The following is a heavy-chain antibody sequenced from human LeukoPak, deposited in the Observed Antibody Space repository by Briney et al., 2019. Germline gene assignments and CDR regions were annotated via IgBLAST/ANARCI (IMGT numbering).Heavy chain of an antibody. V-gene: IGHV3-30-3*01. CDR1: GFTFSSYS. J-gene: IGHJ4*02. D-gene: IGHD6-19*01. CDR3: ATDTGEAVAGDCFDY. CDR2: ISYDGNNK. Sequence: GRSLRLSCAASGFTFSSYSMHWVRQAPGKGLEWVAVISYDGNNKFYADSVKGRFTISRDNSMNTLYLQMNSLRAEDTAVYYCATDTGEAVAGDCFDYWDQGTLVTVSS.